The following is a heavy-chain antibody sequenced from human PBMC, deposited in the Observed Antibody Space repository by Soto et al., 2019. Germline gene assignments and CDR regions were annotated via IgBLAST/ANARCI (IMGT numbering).Heavy chain of an antibody. CDR2: INPSGGST. D-gene: IGHD3-10*01. CDR1: GYTFTSYY. V-gene: IGHV1-46*01. CDR3: GRDHGIYYYGTSMNY. Sequence: ASVKVSCKASGYTFTSYYMHWVRQAAGQGREGMGIINPSGGSTSYAQKFQGRVTMNRDTSTRTVYMELSRLRSEETAGDYCGRDHGIYYYGTSMNYWGQGTLVTVSS. J-gene: IGHJ4*02.